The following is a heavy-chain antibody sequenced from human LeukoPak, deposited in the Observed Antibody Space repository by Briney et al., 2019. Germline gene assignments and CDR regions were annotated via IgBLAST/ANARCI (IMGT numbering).Heavy chain of an antibody. CDR1: GFTFSTNL. Sequence: GGALRLSCAAAGFTFSTNLRNWFRRAPGKGLEWWANIKQDGSQTSYVDSVTRRFNISRENAWNSLYLQMKSLRAEDTAVYYCARRRSILGHAFGIWGQGTMVTVYS. V-gene: IGHV3-7*01. D-gene: IGHD2/OR15-2a*01. CDR3: ARRRSILGHAFGI. J-gene: IGHJ3*02. CDR2: IKQDGSQT.